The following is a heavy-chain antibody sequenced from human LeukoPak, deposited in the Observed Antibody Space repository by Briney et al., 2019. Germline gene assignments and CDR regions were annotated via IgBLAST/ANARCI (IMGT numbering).Heavy chain of an antibody. D-gene: IGHD7-27*01. CDR3: ARGDANWGYYFDY. J-gene: IGHJ4*02. CDR1: GFTFDDYG. V-gene: IGHV3-20*04. Sequence: GGSLRLSCAASGFTFDDYGMSWVRQAPGKGLEWVSGITWNGGSTGYADSVKGQFTISRDNAKNSLYLQMNSLGAEDTALYYCARGDANWGYYFDYWGQGTLVTVSS. CDR2: ITWNGGST.